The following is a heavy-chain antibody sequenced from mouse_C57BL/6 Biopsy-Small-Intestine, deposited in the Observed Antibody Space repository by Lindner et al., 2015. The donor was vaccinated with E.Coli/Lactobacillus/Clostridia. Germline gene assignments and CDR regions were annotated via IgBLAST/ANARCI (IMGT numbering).Heavy chain of an antibody. CDR1: GFNIKDDY. Sequence: VQLQESGAELVKPGASVKLSCTASGFNIKDDYMHWVKQRPEQGLEWIGWIDPENGDTEYAPKFQGKATITADTSSNTAYLQLSSLTSEDSAVYFCARSRDWYFDVWGTGTTVTVSS. V-gene: IGHV14-2*01. CDR2: IDPENGDT. J-gene: IGHJ1*03. CDR3: ARSRDWYFDV.